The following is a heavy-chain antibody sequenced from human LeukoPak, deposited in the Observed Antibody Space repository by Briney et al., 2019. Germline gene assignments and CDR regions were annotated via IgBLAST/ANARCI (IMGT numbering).Heavy chain of an antibody. J-gene: IGHJ3*02. CDR1: GFTFSSYN. Sequence: GGSLRLSCAASGFTFSSYNLHRVRQAPGKGPEWVAVISKDGGFKYYADSVKGRFTISRDNSKNTFYLQMNSLIIEDTAVYYCTREEYSSFWSTAGAFDIWGQGTMVTVSS. V-gene: IGHV3-30*03. CDR2: ISKDGGFK. D-gene: IGHD6-19*01. CDR3: TREEYSSFWSTAGAFDI.